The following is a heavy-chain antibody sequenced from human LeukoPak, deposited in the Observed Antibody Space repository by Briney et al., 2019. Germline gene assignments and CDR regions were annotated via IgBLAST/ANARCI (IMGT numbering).Heavy chain of an antibody. V-gene: IGHV4-39*01. CDR2: IYYSGGT. J-gene: IGHJ6*02. D-gene: IGHD3-22*01. CDR3: ARHESSYYYDSSGYYGWYFRDYYYYGMDV. Sequence: PSETLSLTCTVSGGSISSSSYYWGWIRQPPGKGLEWIGSIYYSGGTYYNPSLKSRVTISVDTSKNQFSLKLSSVTAADTAVYYCARHESSYYYDSSGYYGWYFRDYYYYGMDVWGQGTTVTVSS. CDR1: GGSISSSSYY.